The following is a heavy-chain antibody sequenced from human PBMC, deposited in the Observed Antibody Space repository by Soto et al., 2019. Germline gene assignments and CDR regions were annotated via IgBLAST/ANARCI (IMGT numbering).Heavy chain of an antibody. CDR1: GVASFMHW. CDR2: IKQDGNEK. Sequence: GGPRSLSRSSSGVASFMHWSKPVPQGPRKGRGWVANIKQDGNEKYYVDSVKGRFTISRDNAKNSLYLQMNSLRAEDTAVYYCARAPAKSLFDYFWSRHFDDWFQG. J-gene: IGHJ4*03. CDR3: ARAPAKSLFDYFWSRHFDD. D-gene: IGHD3-3*01. V-gene: IGHV3-7*03.